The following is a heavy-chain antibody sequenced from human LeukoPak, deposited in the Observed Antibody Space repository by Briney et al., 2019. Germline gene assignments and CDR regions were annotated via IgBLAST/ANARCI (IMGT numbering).Heavy chain of an antibody. J-gene: IGHJ3*02. V-gene: IGHV3-11*04. CDR1: GFIFSDFY. Sequence: GGSLRLSCAVSGFIFSDFYMNWIRQAPGKGLEWVSYISSSGNRTYYADSVRGRFTISRDNGKNSLYLQMHSLRAGDTAVYYCVRDRYDILTGYNDAFDIWGQGTMVTVSS. CDR2: ISSSGNRT. CDR3: VRDRYDILTGYNDAFDI. D-gene: IGHD3-9*01.